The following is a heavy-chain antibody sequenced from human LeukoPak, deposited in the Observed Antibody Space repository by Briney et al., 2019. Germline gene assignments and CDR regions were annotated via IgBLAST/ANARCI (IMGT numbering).Heavy chain of an antibody. D-gene: IGHD1-26*01. V-gene: IGHV3-21*01. CDR1: GFTFSSYS. J-gene: IGHJ4*02. CDR3: ARDDKKWRGSYSIDY. CDR2: ISSSSSYI. Sequence: GGSLRLSCAASGFTFSSYSMNWVRQAPGKGLEWVSSISSSSSYIYYADSVKGRFTISRGNSKNTLYLQMNSLRAEDTAVYYCARDDKKWRGSYSIDYWGQGTLVTVSS.